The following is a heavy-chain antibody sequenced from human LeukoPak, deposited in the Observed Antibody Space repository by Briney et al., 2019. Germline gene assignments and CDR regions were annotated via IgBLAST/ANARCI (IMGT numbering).Heavy chain of an antibody. V-gene: IGHV4-59*01. D-gene: IGHD3-10*01. CDR3: AREVSTGGYYYGLNWFDP. Sequence: SETLSLTCTVSGGSISSYYWSWIRQPPGKGLEWIGYIYYSGSTNYNPSLKSRVTISVDTSKNQFSLKLSSVTAADTAVYYCAREVSTGGYYYGLNWFDPWGQGTLVTVSS. CDR1: GGSISSYY. CDR2: IYYSGST. J-gene: IGHJ5*02.